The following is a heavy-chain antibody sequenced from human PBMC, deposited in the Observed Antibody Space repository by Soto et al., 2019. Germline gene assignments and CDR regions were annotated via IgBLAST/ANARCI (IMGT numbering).Heavy chain of an antibody. CDR3: AKDRGPYASSCSTD. Sequence: EVQLLDSGGRSVQPGGSLRLSCAASGFTFNNYAMTWVRQAPGKGLEWVSSLSGSGTSTFYADSVRGRFTISRDNSKDTLYLQMNTLRVDDTAMYYCAKDRGPYASSCSTDRGQGTLVTVSS. CDR1: GFTFNNYA. CDR2: LSGSGTST. J-gene: IGHJ4*02. V-gene: IGHV3-23*01. D-gene: IGHD2-2*01.